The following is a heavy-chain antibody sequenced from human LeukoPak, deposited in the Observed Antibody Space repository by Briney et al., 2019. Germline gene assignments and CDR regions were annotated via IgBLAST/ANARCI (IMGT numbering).Heavy chain of an antibody. CDR3: AREFSGSNYGFPFDY. J-gene: IGHJ4*02. CDR2: ISSSSSTI. V-gene: IGHV3-48*01. D-gene: IGHD1-26*01. CDR1: GFTFSSYS. Sequence: GGSLRLSCAASGFTFSSYSMNWVRQAPGRGLEWVSYISSSSSTIYYADSVKGRFTISRDNAKNSLYLQMNSLRAEDTAVYYCAREFSGSNYGFPFDYWGQGTLVTVSS.